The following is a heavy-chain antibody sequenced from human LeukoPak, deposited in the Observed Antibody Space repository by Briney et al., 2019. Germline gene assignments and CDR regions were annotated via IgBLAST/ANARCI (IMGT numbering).Heavy chain of an antibody. CDR3: AMMRGGSSWYEIVDHQPNHNDY. V-gene: IGHV4-4*07. J-gene: IGHJ4*02. CDR1: GGSISSYY. Sequence: KPSETLSLTCTVSGGSISSYYWSWIRQPAGKGLEWIGRIYTSGSTNYNPSLKSRVTMSVDTSKNQFSLKLSSVTAADTAVYYCAMMRGGSSWYEIVDHQPNHNDYWGQGTLVTVSS. D-gene: IGHD6-13*01. CDR2: IYTSGST.